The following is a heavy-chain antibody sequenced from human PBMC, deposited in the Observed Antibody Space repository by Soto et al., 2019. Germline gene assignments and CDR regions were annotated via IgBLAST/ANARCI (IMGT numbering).Heavy chain of an antibody. V-gene: IGHV1-69*01. D-gene: IGHD2-8*01. CDR2: IIPIYRAS. Sequence: QVQLVQSEAEVKKPGSSVKVSCKASGGSFGNLAISWVRQAPGQGLEWVAGIIPIYRASNYAEHFRGRISLTLDESTPPPYLQLSSLSSKDSAIYYCSTDTKHVYNYCFFDLCGRGAQVTVSS. CDR1: GGSFGNLA. J-gene: IGHJ2*01. CDR3: STDTKHVYNYCFFDL.